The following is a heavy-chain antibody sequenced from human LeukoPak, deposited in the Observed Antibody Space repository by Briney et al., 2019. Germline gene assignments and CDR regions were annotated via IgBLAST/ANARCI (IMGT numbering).Heavy chain of an antibody. J-gene: IGHJ6*01. Sequence: PGGSLRLSCAASGFTFSSYGINWVRQAPGKGLEWVAVISYDASNQDSADSVKGRFTISRDNSKNTLYLQMNSLRAEDTAIYYCAKARYSSSPGYGYYYGMDVWGQGTTVTVSS. V-gene: IGHV3-30*18. CDR1: GFTFSSYG. CDR3: AKARYSSSPGYGYYYGMDV. D-gene: IGHD6-13*01. CDR2: ISYDASNQ.